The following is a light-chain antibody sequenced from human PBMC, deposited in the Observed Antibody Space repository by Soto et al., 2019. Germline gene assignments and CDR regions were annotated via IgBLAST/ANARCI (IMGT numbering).Light chain of an antibody. J-gene: IGKJ1*01. V-gene: IGKV3-15*01. CDR3: QQRDIWPWT. CDR2: HAS. Sequence: IVMTQSPATLSVSPGEIATLSFRASQSVDSNLAWYQQKPGQAPRLLIYHASTRATGVPARISGSGSGTEFTLAISSLQSEDFAVYYCQQRDIWPWTFGQGTKVDIK. CDR1: QSVDSN.